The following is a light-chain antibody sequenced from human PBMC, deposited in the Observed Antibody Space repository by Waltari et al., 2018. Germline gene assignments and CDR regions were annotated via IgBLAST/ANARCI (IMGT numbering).Light chain of an antibody. CDR2: EAS. CDR1: SSDIGSHNI. Sequence: QSALTQPASVSGSPGQSITISCTGTSSDIGSHNIVSWYQQHPGKAPKLMIYEASKLPSGVSNRFSGSKSGNRASLTISGLQAEDEADYYCCSYAGSSTLDVVFGGGTKLTVL. CDR3: CSYAGSSTLDVV. V-gene: IGLV2-23*01. J-gene: IGLJ2*01.